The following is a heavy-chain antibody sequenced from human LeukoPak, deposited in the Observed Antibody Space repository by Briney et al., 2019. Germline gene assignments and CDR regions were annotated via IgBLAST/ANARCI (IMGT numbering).Heavy chain of an antibody. CDR3: ARLTATHYYMDV. CDR2: IYPGDSDT. V-gene: IGHV5-51*01. CDR1: GYSFTIYW. Sequence: GESLKISCKGSGYSFTIYWIGWVRQIPGKGLDWMGIIYPGDSDTTYSPSFQGQVTISADKSTSPAYLQWSSLKASDTAMYYCARLTATHYYMDVWGKGTTVTISS. J-gene: IGHJ6*03. D-gene: IGHD4-17*01.